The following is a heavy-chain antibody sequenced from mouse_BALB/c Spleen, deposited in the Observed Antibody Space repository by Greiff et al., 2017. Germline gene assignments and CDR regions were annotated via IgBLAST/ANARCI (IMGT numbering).Heavy chain of an antibody. V-gene: IGHV1S41*01. D-gene: IGHD4-1*01. CDR2: IAPGSGST. J-gene: IGHJ1*01. CDR1: GYTFTSYW. CDR3: ARNWDPSYWYFDV. Sequence: DLVKPGASVKLSCKASGYTFTSYWINWIKQRPGQGLEWIGRIAPGSGSTYYNEMFKGKATLTVDTSSSTAYIQLRSLSSEDSAVYFCARNWDPSYWYFDVWGAGTTVTVSS.